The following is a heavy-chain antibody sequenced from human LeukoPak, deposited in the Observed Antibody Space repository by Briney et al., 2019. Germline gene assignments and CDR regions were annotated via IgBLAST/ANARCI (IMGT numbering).Heavy chain of an antibody. V-gene: IGHV4-34*01. Sequence: PSETLSLTCAVYGGSFSGYYWSWIRQPPGKGLEWIGEINHSGSTNYNPSLKSRVTISVDTSKNQFSLKLSSVTAADTAVYYCARRPGGAVAGIGYYYYMDVWGKGTTVTVSS. J-gene: IGHJ6*03. CDR1: GGSFSGYY. CDR3: ARRPGGAVAGIGYYYYMDV. CDR2: INHSGST. D-gene: IGHD6-19*01.